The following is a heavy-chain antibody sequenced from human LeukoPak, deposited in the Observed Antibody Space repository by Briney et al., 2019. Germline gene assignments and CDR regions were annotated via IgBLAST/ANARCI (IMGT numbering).Heavy chain of an antibody. CDR1: GYTFTGYY. D-gene: IGHD2-2*02. CDR3: ARFGDCSSTSCYTNAVSYYYGMDV. Sequence: ASVTVSCKASGYTFTGYYMHWVRQAPGQGLEWMGWMNPNSGNTGYAQKFQGRVTMTRNTSISTAYMELSSLRSEDTAVYYCARFGDCSSTSCYTNAVSYYYGMDVWGQGTTVTVSS. CDR2: MNPNSGNT. J-gene: IGHJ6*02. V-gene: IGHV1-8*02.